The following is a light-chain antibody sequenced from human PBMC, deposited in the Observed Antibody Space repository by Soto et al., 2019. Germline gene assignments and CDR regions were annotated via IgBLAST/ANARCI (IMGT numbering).Light chain of an antibody. V-gene: IGKV3-15*01. CDR1: QSVSSN. CDR3: QQYNSWPRT. CDR2: GAS. J-gene: IGKJ1*01. Sequence: EIVVTPAPSPPSLSPGEKATLPRRASQSVSSNLAWYQQKPGQAPRLLVYGASTRATGIPARFSGSGSGTEFTLTISSLQSEDFAVYYCQQYNSWPRTFGQGTKVDIK.